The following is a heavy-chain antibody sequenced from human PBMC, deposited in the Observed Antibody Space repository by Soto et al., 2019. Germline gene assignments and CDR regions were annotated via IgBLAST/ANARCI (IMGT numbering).Heavy chain of an antibody. V-gene: IGHV3-21*01. CDR3: ASDRGGDLKAFDI. CDR2: ISSSSSYI. Sequence: EVQLVESGGGLVKPGGSLSLSCAASGFTFSSYSMNWVRQASGKGLEWVSLISSSSSYIYYADSVKGRFTISRDNAKNSLYLQINSLRAEDTAVYYCASDRGGDLKAFDIWGQGTMVTVSS. CDR1: GFTFSSYS. J-gene: IGHJ3*02. D-gene: IGHD3-16*01.